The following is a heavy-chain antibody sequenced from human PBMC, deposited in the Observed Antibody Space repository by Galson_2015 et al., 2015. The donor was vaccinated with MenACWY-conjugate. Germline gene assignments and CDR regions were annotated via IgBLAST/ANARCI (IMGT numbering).Heavy chain of an antibody. V-gene: IGHV3-15*01. CDR2: IKCRTDGGPT. Sequence: SLRLSCAASGLTFSSVWMSWVRQAPGKGLEWVARIKCRTDGGPTDYATPVKGRFTILRDDSARTLYLQMNSLKIADSAMYFCTIDLAVVGSRSCFDFWGQGTLVTVSS. D-gene: IGHD6-6*01. CDR3: TIDLAVVGSRSCFDF. CDR1: GLTFSSVW. J-gene: IGHJ5*01.